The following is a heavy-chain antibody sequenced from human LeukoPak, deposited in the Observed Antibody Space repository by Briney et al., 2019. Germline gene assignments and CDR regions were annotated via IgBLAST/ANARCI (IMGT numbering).Heavy chain of an antibody. Sequence: SETLSLTCTVSGGSISSSSYYWGWIRQPPGKGLEWIGSIYYSGSTYYNPSLKSRVTISVDTSKNQFSLKLSSVTAADTAVYYCARARYYYDSSGYTNWFDPWGQGTLVTVSS. CDR1: GGSISSSSYY. J-gene: IGHJ5*02. D-gene: IGHD3-22*01. CDR2: IYYSGST. CDR3: ARARYYYDSSGYTNWFDP. V-gene: IGHV4-39*07.